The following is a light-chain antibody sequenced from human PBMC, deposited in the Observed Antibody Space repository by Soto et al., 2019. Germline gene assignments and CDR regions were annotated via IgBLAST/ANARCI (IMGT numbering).Light chain of an antibody. CDR3: QQYGSSGT. V-gene: IGKV3-20*01. Sequence: EIVLTQSPGTLSLSPGARATLSCRASQSVSNNYLAWYQQKPGQAPRLLIYGVSNRATGIPDRFSGSGSGTDFTLTISRLEPEDFAVYYCQQYGSSGTVGQGTKVDIK. CDR1: QSVSNNY. CDR2: GVS. J-gene: IGKJ1*01.